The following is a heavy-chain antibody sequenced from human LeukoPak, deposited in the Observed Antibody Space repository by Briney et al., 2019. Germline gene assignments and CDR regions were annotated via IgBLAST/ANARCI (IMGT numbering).Heavy chain of an antibody. CDR1: GASITDYY. D-gene: IGHD5-24*01. CDR2: IYYSGSP. Sequence: PSETLSLTCSVSGASITDYYWSWIRQPPAKGLEWIGYIYYSGSPNYNPSLKSRVTLSLDTSQNQFSLKLTSVTAADTAVYYCAYGGDAYKTGYWGQGTLVTVSP. CDR3: AYGGDAYKTGY. J-gene: IGHJ4*02. V-gene: IGHV4-59*01.